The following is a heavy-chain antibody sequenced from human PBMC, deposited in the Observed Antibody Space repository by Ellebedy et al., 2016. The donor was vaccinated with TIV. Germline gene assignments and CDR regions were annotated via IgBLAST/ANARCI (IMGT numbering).Heavy chain of an antibody. J-gene: IGHJ1*01. V-gene: IGHV4-59*01. Sequence: MPSETLSLTCAVSGGSINNYFWRWIRQPPGKGLEWIGYIYHQGSTNYNPPLGSRVTISVDTSKNQVALKLSSVTAADTATYYCYGSGSYGVEYWGQGTLVTVTS. D-gene: IGHD3-10*01. CDR2: IYHQGST. CDR3: YGSGSYGVEY. CDR1: GGSINNYF.